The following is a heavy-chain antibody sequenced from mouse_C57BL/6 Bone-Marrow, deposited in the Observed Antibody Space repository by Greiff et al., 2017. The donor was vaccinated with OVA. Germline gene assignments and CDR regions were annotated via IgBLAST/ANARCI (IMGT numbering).Heavy chain of an antibody. V-gene: IGHV5-17*01. CDR2: ISSGSSTI. CDR3: ARRDYYGSSYDFDD. D-gene: IGHD1-1*01. J-gene: IGHJ2*01. Sequence: EVQGVESGGGLVKPGGSLKLSCAASGFTFSDYGMHWVRQAPEKGLEWVAYISSGSSTIYYADTVKGRFTISRDNAKNTLFLQMTSLRSEDTAMYYCARRDYYGSSYDFDDWGQGTTLTVSS. CDR1: GFTFSDYG.